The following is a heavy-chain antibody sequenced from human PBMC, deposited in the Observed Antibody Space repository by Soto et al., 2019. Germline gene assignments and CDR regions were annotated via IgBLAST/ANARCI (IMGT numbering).Heavy chain of an antibody. J-gene: IGHJ5*02. CDR1: GGSIDNYY. D-gene: IGHD3-22*01. Sequence: SETLSLTCAVSGGSIDNYYWSWIRQPPGKGLEWIGEINHSGSTNYNPSLKSRVTISVDTSKNQFSLKLSSVTAADTAVYYCARVLIVRNWFDPWGQGTLVTVSS. CDR3: ARVLIVRNWFDP. V-gene: IGHV4-34*01. CDR2: INHSGST.